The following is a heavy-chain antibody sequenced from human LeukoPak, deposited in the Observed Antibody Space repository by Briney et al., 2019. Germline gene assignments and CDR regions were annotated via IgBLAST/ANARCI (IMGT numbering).Heavy chain of an antibody. CDR1: GYTLTELS. Sequence: GASVKVSCKVSGYTLTELSMHWVRQAPGKGLEWMGGFDPEDGETIYAQKFQGRVTMTEDTSTDTAYMELSSLRSEDTAVYYCATSIAARLYYYYGMDVWGKGPRSPSPQ. V-gene: IGHV1-24*01. D-gene: IGHD6-6*01. CDR2: FDPEDGET. CDR3: ATSIAARLYYYYGMDV. J-gene: IGHJ6*01.